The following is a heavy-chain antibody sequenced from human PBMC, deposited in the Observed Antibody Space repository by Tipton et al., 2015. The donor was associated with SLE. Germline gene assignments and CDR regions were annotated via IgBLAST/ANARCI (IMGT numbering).Heavy chain of an antibody. CDR3: ARDYGGTTVTTDDAFDI. D-gene: IGHD4-11*01. CDR2: IKQDGSEK. CDR1: GGSISSYY. Sequence: LSLTCTVSGGSISSYYWSWVRQAPGKGLEWVANIKQDGSEKYYVDSVKGRFTIPRDNAKNSLYLQMNSLRAEDTAVYYCARDYGGTTVTTDDAFDIWGQGTMVTVSS. J-gene: IGHJ3*02. V-gene: IGHV3-7*01.